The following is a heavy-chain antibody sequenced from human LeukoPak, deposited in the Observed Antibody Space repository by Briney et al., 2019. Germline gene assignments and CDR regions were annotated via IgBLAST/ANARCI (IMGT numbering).Heavy chain of an antibody. Sequence: ASVKVSCKASGYPFWQYSISWVRQAPGKGFEWIGWVSPSHTTRVYAQEFQGRVTMTADTNTNTVSMELRSLRFDDTAVYLCARDYILPLETDNGDGFAIWGQGTVVTVS. V-gene: IGHV1-18*01. CDR3: ARDYILPLETDNGDGFAI. CDR2: VSPSHTTR. CDR1: GYPFWQYS. D-gene: IGHD2-8*01. J-gene: IGHJ3*02.